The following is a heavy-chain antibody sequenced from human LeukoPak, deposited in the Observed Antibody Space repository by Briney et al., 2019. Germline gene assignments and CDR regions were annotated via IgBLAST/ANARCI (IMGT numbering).Heavy chain of an antibody. D-gene: IGHD5-12*01. CDR1: GFIFSSYD. J-gene: IGHJ4*02. Sequence: GGSLRLYCAASGFIFSSYDMSWVRQAPGKGLEWVSTIGNSGAYYADSVKGRFTCSRDNSKNTLYLQMNSLRAEDTAVYYCAKDGYSGPSDYWGQGTLVTVSS. V-gene: IGHV3-23*01. CDR3: AKDGYSGPSDY. CDR2: IGNSGA.